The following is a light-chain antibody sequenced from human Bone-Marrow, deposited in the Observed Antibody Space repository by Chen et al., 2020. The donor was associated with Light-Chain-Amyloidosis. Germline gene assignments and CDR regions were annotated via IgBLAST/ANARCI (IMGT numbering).Light chain of an antibody. Sequence: SYELTQPPSVSVSPGQTARITCSGDDLPTKYAYWYQQKPGQAPVLVIHRDNERHSGISERVSGSSSGTTATLTISGVQAEDEADYHCQSADSSGTYEVIFGGGTKLTVL. CDR2: RDN. V-gene: IGLV3-25*03. CDR3: QSADSSGTYEVI. CDR1: DLPTKY. J-gene: IGLJ2*01.